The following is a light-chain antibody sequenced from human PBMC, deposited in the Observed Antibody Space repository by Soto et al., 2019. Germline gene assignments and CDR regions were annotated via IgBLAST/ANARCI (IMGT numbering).Light chain of an antibody. CDR1: QGISIY. J-gene: IGKJ1*01. CDR2: AAS. V-gene: IGKV1-9*01. Sequence: DIQLTQSPSFLSASVGARVTITSRASQGISIYLAWYKQKLGKAPELLSYAASTLQSGVPSRFRGSGSGTDFTLTISCLQSEDFETYYCQQYYSYPRTFGQGTKVDI. CDR3: QQYYSYPRT.